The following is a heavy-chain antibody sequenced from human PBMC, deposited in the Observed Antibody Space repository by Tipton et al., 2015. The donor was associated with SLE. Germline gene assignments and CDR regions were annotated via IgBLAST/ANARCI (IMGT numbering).Heavy chain of an antibody. CDR1: GFTLSNHA. V-gene: IGHV3-23*01. CDR2: ISASGDIT. Sequence: SLRLSCAVSGFTLSNHAMSWVRQAPGKGLEWVSGISASGDITNYGDSGKGRLTISRDDSKNTLYLQMNSLRAEDTAVYFCARDSADCSSTNCYYHYYYYMDVWGKGTTVTVSS. J-gene: IGHJ6*03. CDR3: ARDSADCSSTNCYYHYYYYMDV. D-gene: IGHD2-2*01.